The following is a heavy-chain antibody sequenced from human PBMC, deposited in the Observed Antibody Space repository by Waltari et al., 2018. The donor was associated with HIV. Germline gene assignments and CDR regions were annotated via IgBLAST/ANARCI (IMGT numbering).Heavy chain of an antibody. D-gene: IGHD3-10*01. CDR1: GFPFSSHW. CDR2: INRDGSST. CDR3: APGRGWFDP. Sequence: VQLVASGGGLVQPGGSLRRSCAASGFPFSSHWMHWVRQARGKGLVWVTRINRDGSSTNDADSVEGRFTIARDNAKNTLYLQMNRLRVEDTAVYYCAPGRGWFDPWGQGTLVTVSS. V-gene: IGHV3-74*01. J-gene: IGHJ5*02.